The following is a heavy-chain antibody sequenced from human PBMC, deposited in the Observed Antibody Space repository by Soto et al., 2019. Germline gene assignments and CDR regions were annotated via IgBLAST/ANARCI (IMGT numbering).Heavy chain of an antibody. D-gene: IGHD4-17*01. Sequence: PSETLSLTCACSGCYISSGGYSWSWIRQPPGKGLEWIGYIYHSGSTYYNPSLKSRVTISVDRSKNQVSLKLSSVTAADTAVYYCARGMTTVTTFDYWGQGTLVTVSS. CDR2: IYHSGST. CDR1: GCYISSGGYS. CDR3: ARGMTTVTTFDY. V-gene: IGHV4-30-2*01. J-gene: IGHJ4*02.